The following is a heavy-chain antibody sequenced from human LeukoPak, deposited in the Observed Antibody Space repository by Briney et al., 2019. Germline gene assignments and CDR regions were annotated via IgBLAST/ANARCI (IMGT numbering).Heavy chain of an antibody. CDR2: ISGGGGNT. Sequence: GGSLRLSCAASGFTFSSYAMSWVRQAPGKGLEWVSAISGGGGNTDYADSVKGRFTISRDNAKNSLYLQMNSLRAEDTAVYYCARVSMVRAGFDYWGQGTLVTVSS. CDR3: ARVSMVRAGFDY. D-gene: IGHD3-10*01. J-gene: IGHJ4*02. CDR1: GFTFSSYA. V-gene: IGHV3-23*01.